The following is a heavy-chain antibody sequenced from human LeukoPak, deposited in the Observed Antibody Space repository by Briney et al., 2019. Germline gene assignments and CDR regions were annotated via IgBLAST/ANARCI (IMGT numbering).Heavy chain of an antibody. CDR2: ISYDGSNK. Sequence: GGSLRLSCAASGFTFSSYEMNWVRQAPGKGLEWVAVISYDGSNKYYADSVKGRFTISRDNSKNTLYLQMNSLRAEDTAVYYCAKAGGSGWYPDFDYWGQGTLVTVSS. J-gene: IGHJ4*02. CDR1: GFTFSSYE. V-gene: IGHV3-30*18. D-gene: IGHD6-19*01. CDR3: AKAGGSGWYPDFDY.